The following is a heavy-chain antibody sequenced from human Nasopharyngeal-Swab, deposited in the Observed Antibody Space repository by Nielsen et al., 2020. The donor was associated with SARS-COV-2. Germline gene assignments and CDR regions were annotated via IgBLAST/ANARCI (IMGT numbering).Heavy chain of an antibody. J-gene: IGHJ4*02. Sequence: SETLSLTCTVSGGSISSSSYYWGWIRQPPGRGLEWIGSIYYSGSTYYNPSLKSRVTISVDTPKNQFSLKLSSVTAADTAVYYCARGFHPRHYYDSSGSSLDYWGQGTLVTVSS. CDR2: IYYSGST. CDR1: GGSISSSSYY. CDR3: ARGFHPRHYYDSSGSSLDY. D-gene: IGHD3-22*01. V-gene: IGHV4-39*07.